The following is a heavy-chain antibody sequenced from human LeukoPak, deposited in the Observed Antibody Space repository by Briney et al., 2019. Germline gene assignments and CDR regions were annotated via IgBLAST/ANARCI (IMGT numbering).Heavy chain of an antibody. CDR1: GFTFSSHA. V-gene: IGHV3-30*04. CDR2: ISYDGSNK. CDR3: ARGLLWLGELSEPVDF. Sequence: PGRSLRLSCAAFGFTFSSHAMHWVRQAPGKGLEWVAVISYDGSNKFYADSVKGRFTISRDNSKNTLYLQMNSLRAEDTAVYYCARGLLWLGELSEPVDFWGQGTLVTVSS. D-gene: IGHD3-10*01. J-gene: IGHJ4*02.